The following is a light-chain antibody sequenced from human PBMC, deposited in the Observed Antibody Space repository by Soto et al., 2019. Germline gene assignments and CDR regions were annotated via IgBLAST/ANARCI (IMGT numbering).Light chain of an antibody. CDR1: QGIGND. CDR2: GPS. J-gene: IGKJ1*01. CDR3: LQHKSYPWT. Sequence: DIQMTQSPSSLSASIGDRVTITCRASQGIGNDLGWYQEKPGKAPKRLIYGPSTLQSGVPSRFGGSGSGTEFTLRINDLQPEDLATYYSLQHKSYPWTVGRGTKVEVK. V-gene: IGKV1-17*02.